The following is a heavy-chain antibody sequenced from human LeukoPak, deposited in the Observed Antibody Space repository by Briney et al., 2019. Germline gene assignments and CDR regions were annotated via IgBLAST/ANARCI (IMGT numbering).Heavy chain of an antibody. D-gene: IGHD4-11*01. V-gene: IGHV4-59*01. Sequence: PSETLSLTCTVSGGSISSYYWSWIRQPPGKGLEWMGYINNSGSTNYKPSLKSRVTISVDTSKNQFSLKLSSVTAADTAVYYCARRYTSKAFDIWGQGTMVTVSS. CDR2: INNSGST. J-gene: IGHJ3*02. CDR1: GGSISSYY. CDR3: ARRYTSKAFDI.